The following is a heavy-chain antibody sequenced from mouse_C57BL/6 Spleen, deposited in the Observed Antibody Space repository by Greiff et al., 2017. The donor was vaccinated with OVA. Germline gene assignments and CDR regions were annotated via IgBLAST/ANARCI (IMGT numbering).Heavy chain of an antibody. CDR2: IYPGSGST. V-gene: IGHV1-55*01. D-gene: IGHD1-1*01. CDR1: GYTFTSYW. J-gene: IGHJ1*03. CDR3: ARGVYYGSSDWYFDV. Sequence: QVQLQQPGAELVKPGASVKMSCKASGYTFTSYWITWVKQRPGQGLEWIGDIYPGSGSTNYNEKFKSKATLTVDTSSSTAYMQLSSLTSEDSAVYYCARGVYYGSSDWYFDVWGTGTTVTVSS.